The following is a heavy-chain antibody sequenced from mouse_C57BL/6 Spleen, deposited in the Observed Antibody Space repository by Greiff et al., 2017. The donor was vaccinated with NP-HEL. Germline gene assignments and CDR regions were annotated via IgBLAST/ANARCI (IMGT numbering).Heavy chain of an antibody. CDR3: ARNGYYPFFDY. Sequence: DVMLVESGGGLVKPGGSLKLSCAASGFTFSDYGMHWVRQAPEKGLEWVAYISSGSSTIYYADTVKGRFTISRDNAKNTLFLQMTSLRSEDTAMYYCARNGYYPFFDYWGQGTTLTVSS. J-gene: IGHJ2*01. D-gene: IGHD2-3*01. CDR1: GFTFSDYG. CDR2: ISSGSSTI. V-gene: IGHV5-17*01.